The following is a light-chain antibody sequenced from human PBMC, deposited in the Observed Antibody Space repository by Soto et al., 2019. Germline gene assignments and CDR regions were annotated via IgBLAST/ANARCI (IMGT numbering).Light chain of an antibody. V-gene: IGKV1-5*01. CDR2: DVS. J-gene: IGKJ2*01. CDR3: QQYNVYFRP. Sequence: DIQRTKSNYTLSASVGDRVTITCLASHSIGDSLAWYQQKPGKAPYLLISDVSSLERGVPSRFSGSGSGTEFTLTISSMQPDDFATFYCQQYNVYFRPFG. CDR1: HSIGDS.